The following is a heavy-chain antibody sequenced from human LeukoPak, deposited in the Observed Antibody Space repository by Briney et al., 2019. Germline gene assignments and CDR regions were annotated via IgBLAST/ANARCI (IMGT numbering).Heavy chain of an antibody. D-gene: IGHD6-13*01. CDR1: GYTFTSYG. CDR2: ISAYNGNT. Sequence: GASVKVSCKASGYTFTSYGISWVRQAPGQGLEWMGWISAYNGNTNYAQKLQGRVTMTTYTSTSTAYMELRSLRSDDTAVYYCARDMGIAAAGSEFDYWGQGTLVTVSS. V-gene: IGHV1-18*01. CDR3: ARDMGIAAAGSEFDY. J-gene: IGHJ4*02.